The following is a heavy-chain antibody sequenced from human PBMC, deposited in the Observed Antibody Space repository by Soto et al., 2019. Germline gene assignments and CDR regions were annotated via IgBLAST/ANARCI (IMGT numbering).Heavy chain of an antibody. Sequence: GESLKISRKASGYSFTTYWIGWGRPMPGKGLEWMGIISSCDSDTKYSPSLQGQVSISADTSISTAYLQWTSLKASDTAMYYCARSRRGAYSSGWYSPSGYYNYGIDVWGQGTKVTVSS. D-gene: IGHD6-19*01. V-gene: IGHV5-51*01. CDR1: GYSFTTYW. CDR2: ISSCDSDT. CDR3: ARSRRGAYSSGWYSPSGYYNYGIDV. J-gene: IGHJ6*02.